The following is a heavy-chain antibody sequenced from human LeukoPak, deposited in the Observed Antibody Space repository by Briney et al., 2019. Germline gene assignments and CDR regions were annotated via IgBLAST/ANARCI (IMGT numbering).Heavy chain of an antibody. CDR1: GGSISSADFH. CDR3: ARDRGCSGGSCYPYYYYYGMDV. V-gene: IGHV4-30-4*01. CDR2: ISYSGST. J-gene: IGHJ6*02. Sequence: SETLSLTCTVSGGSISSADFHWSWIRQPPGKGLQWIGYISYSGSTYYNPSLKSRLTISVDTSKNQFSLKLSSVTAADTAVYYCARDRGCSGGSCYPYYYYYGMDVWGQGTTVTVSS. D-gene: IGHD2-15*01.